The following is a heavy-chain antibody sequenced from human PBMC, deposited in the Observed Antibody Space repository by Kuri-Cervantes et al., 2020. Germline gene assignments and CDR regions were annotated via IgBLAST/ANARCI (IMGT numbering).Heavy chain of an antibody. J-gene: IGHJ3*01. CDR2: IKSNTDGGTA. CDR3: TTDYLFNGSGWT. D-gene: IGHD6-19*01. V-gene: IGHV3-15*01. CDR1: GFTFSKAW. Sequence: GESLKISCAASGFTFSKAWMAWVRQAPGKGLEWVGRIKSNTDGGTADYAAPVEGRFTISRDDSKNTLYLQMSSLKTEDTAVYYCTTDYLFNGSGWTWGQGTMVPSPQ.